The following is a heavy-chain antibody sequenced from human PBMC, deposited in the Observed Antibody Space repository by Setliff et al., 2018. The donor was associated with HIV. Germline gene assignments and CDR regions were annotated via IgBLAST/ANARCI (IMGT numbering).Heavy chain of an antibody. CDR1: GFSVSNNY. CDR2: IHTAGDT. Sequence: QSGGSLRLSCAASGFSVSNNYMSWVRQVPGKGLEWVSLIHTAGDTIYADSVEGRFTISRETSTDTLYLQMSNLRVEDTAVNFCARAGVRWTGGDCYWCFDYWGQGTLVTVSS. D-gene: IGHD2-21*02. J-gene: IGHJ4*02. CDR3: ARAGVRWTGGDCYWCFDY. V-gene: IGHV3-53*01.